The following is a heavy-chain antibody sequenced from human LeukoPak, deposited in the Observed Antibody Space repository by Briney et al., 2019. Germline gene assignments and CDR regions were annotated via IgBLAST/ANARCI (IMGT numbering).Heavy chain of an antibody. Sequence: GGSLRLSCAASGFTFSSHWMHWVRQAPGKGLEWVGLIRDKPDGGTTDYAAPVKGRFTISRDDSKSMLYLQMNSLKTEDTAVYYCTTDNAPGMDVWGQGTTVTVSS. CDR2: IRDKPDGGTT. CDR1: GFTFSSHW. V-gene: IGHV3-15*01. D-gene: IGHD2-2*01. CDR3: TTDNAPGMDV. J-gene: IGHJ6*02.